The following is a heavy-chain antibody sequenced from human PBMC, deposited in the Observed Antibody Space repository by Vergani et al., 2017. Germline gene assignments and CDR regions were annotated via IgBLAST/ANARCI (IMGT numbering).Heavy chain of an antibody. CDR1: GFTFSSYG. J-gene: IGHJ5*02. CDR3: ARAGGEFGVVITDNWFDP. CDR2: IWYDGSNK. Sequence: QVQLVESGGGVVQPGRSLRLSCAASGFTFSSYGMHWVRQAPGKGLEWVAVIWYDGSNKYYADSVKGRFTISRDNSKNTLYLQMNSLRAEDTAVYYSARAGGEFGVVITDNWFDPWGQGTLVTVSS. V-gene: IGHV3-33*01. D-gene: IGHD3-3*01.